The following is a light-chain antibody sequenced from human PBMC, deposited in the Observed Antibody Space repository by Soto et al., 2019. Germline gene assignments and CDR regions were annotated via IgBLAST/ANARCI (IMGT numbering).Light chain of an antibody. V-gene: IGKV1-27*01. CDR3: QKYNSGPPVT. J-gene: IGKJ3*01. CDR1: QGISNY. CDR2: AAS. Sequence: DIQMTQSPSSLSASVGDRVTITCRASQGISNYLAWYQQKPGQVPKLLIYAASTLQSGVPSRFSGSGSGTDFTLTISSLQPEDVGSYYCQKYNSGPPVTFGPGIKVDIK.